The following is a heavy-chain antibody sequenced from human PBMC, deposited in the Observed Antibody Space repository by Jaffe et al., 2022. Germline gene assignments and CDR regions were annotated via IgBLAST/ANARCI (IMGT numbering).Heavy chain of an antibody. D-gene: IGHD6-6*01. V-gene: IGHV1-2*06. Sequence: QVQLVQSGAEVKKPGASVKVSCKASGYTFTGYYMHWVRQAPGQGLEWMGRINPNSGGTNYAQKFQGRVTMTRDTSISTAYMELSRLRSDDTAVYYCARDGYSSSSLSSYYYYMDVWGKGTTVTVSS. CDR3: ARDGYSSSSLSSYYYYMDV. CDR2: INPNSGGT. J-gene: IGHJ6*03. CDR1: GYTFTGYY.